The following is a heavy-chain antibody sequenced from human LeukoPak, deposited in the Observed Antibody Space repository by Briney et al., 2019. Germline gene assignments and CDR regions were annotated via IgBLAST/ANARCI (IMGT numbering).Heavy chain of an antibody. J-gene: IGHJ4*02. CDR3: AGVGGYYRVDY. Sequence: NPSETLSLTCTVSGGSISSSSYYWGWIRQPPGKGLEWIGSIYYSGSTNYNPSLKSRVTISVDTSKNQFSLKLSSVTAADTAVYYCAGVGGYYRVDYWGQGTQVTVSS. V-gene: IGHV4-39*07. D-gene: IGHD3-22*01. CDR1: GGSISSSSYY. CDR2: IYYSGST.